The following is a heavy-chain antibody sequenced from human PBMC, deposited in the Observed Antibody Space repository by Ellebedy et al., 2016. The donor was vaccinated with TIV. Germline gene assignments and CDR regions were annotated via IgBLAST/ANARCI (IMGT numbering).Heavy chain of an antibody. V-gene: IGHV4-61*08. CDR3: ARVLRYLDP. J-gene: IGHJ5*02. CDR2: IYYSGST. CDR1: GDSITSGGYY. Sequence: SETLSLXXTVSGDSITSGGYYWTLIRQPPGKGLEWIGYIYYSGSTNYNPSLKSRVTISVDTSKNLFSLKLSSVTAADTAVYYCARVLRYLDPWGQGTLVTVSS. D-gene: IGHD3-9*01.